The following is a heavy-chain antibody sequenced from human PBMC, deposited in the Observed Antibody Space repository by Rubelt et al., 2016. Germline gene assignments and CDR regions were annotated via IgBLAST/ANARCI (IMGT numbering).Heavy chain of an antibody. D-gene: IGHD1-7*01. CDR3: ARDLPPFRRYNWNFPLDY. CDR1: GYTFTSYG. J-gene: IGHJ4*02. CDR2: ISAYNGNT. V-gene: IGHV1-18*01. Sequence: QVQLVQSGAEVKKPGASVKVSCKASGYTFTSYGISWVRQAPGQGLEWMGWISAYNGNTNYAQKLQGRATMTTDTSTSTAYLELRSLGSDDTAVYYCARDLPPFRRYNWNFPLDYWGQGTLVTVSS.